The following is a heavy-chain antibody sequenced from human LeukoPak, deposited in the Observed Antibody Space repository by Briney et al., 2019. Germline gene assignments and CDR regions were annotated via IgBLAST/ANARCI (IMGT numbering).Heavy chain of an antibody. V-gene: IGHV4-34*01. CDR2: INHSGST. CDR1: GGSFSGYY. CDR3: ARIQSRMRYFDWLLSGYYLDY. Sequence: PSETLSLTCAVYGGSFSGYYWSWIRQPPGKGLEWIGEINHSGSTNYNPSLKSRVTISVDTSKNQFSLKLSSVTAADTAVYYCARIQSRMRYFDWLLSGYYLDYWGQGTLVTVSS. D-gene: IGHD3-9*01. J-gene: IGHJ4*02.